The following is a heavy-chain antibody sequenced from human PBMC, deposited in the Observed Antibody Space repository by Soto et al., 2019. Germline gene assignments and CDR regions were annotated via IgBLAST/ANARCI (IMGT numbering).Heavy chain of an antibody. CDR3: AKVKGIAAAGPLDY. CDR2: ISYDGSNK. Sequence: QVQLVESGGGMVQPGRSLRLSCAASGFTFSSYGMHWVRQAPGKGLEWVAVISYDGSNKYYADSVKGRFTISRDNSKNTLYLQMNSLRAEDTAVYYCAKVKGIAAAGPLDYWGQGTLVTVSS. V-gene: IGHV3-30*18. CDR1: GFTFSSYG. J-gene: IGHJ4*02. D-gene: IGHD6-13*01.